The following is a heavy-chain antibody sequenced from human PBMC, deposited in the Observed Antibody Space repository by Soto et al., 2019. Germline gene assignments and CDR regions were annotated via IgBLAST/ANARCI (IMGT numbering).Heavy chain of an antibody. Sequence: VQLVESGGGLVQPGGSLRLSCAASGLTFSTYWMHWIRQVPGTGLEWVSRINSGASHTYYADSVKGRFTISTDNAKNTRQLEMNSLRAEDTAVYYCVRDGHCITTSCYGNRFDPWGQATLVTVSS. V-gene: IGHV3-74*01. CDR1: GLTFSTYW. CDR2: INSGASHT. CDR3: VRDGHCITTSCYGNRFDP. J-gene: IGHJ5*02. D-gene: IGHD2-2*01.